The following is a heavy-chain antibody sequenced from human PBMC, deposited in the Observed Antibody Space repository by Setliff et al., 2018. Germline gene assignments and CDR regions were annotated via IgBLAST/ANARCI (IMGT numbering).Heavy chain of an antibody. CDR3: ARRDSTGYYGYSFDL. D-gene: IGHD3-22*01. CDR2: GDHSGNT. Sequence: SETLSLTCTVSGDSISRSTYYWGWIRPSPGKGLDWIGTGDHSGNTFYNPSPKSGVTISVDTSKNHFSLKLTSVSAADTAVYYCARRDSTGYYGYSFDLWGQGTLVTVSS. V-gene: IGHV4-39*02. CDR1: GDSISRSTYY. J-gene: IGHJ4*02.